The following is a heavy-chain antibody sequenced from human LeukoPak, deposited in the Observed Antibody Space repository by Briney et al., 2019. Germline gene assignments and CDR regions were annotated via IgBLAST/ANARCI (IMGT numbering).Heavy chain of an antibody. J-gene: IGHJ6*02. V-gene: IGHV4-39*01. CDR3: ARVARSYYYCYGMDV. D-gene: IGHD2-15*01. Sequence: PSETLSLTCTVFGDSVSSSNYYWAWFRQPPGKGLDWIGSLYYDGRTYYSPSLESRVTVSVDTSKNQFALKLTSVTAADTAVYYCARVARSYYYCYGMDVWGQRTTVTVSS. CDR1: GDSVSSSNYY. CDR2: LYYDGRT.